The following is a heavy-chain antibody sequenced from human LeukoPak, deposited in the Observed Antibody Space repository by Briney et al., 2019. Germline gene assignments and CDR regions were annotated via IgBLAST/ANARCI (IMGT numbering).Heavy chain of an antibody. CDR2: INPNSGGT. Sequence: ASVKVSCKASGYTFTGYYMHWVRQAPGQRLEGMGWINPNSGGTNYAQKFQGRVTMTRDMSISTAYMELSRLRSDDTAVYYCARDRVVVTDNTYYFDYWGQGTLVTVSS. CDR1: GYTFTGYY. D-gene: IGHD2-21*02. CDR3: ARDRVVVTDNTYYFDY. J-gene: IGHJ4*02. V-gene: IGHV1-2*02.